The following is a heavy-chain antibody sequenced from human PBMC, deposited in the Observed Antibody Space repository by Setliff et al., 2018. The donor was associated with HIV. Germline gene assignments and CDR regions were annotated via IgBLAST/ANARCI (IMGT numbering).Heavy chain of an antibody. Sequence: ASVKVSCKASGYTFTSYGISWVRQAPGQGLEWMGWISAYNGNTNHAQKLQGRVTMTTDTSPSTAYMELRSLRSDDTAVYDCARRARESTALHSDWNDVLFFDYWGQGTLVTVSS. V-gene: IGHV1-18*01. D-gene: IGHD1-1*01. J-gene: IGHJ4*02. CDR3: ARRARESTALHSDWNDVLFFDY. CDR1: GYTFTSYG. CDR2: ISAYNGNT.